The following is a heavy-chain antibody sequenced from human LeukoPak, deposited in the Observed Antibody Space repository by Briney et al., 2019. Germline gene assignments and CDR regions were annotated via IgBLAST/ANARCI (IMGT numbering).Heavy chain of an antibody. CDR2: INPNSGAT. Sequence: ASVKVSCKASEYTFTNFNIHYVRQAPGQGLEWMGWINPNSGATKYAQKFQGRVTLTRDTSISTADMELSRLRADDTAVYYCAREGRGYIYGVHYYYYMDVWGKGTTVTVSS. J-gene: IGHJ6*03. CDR1: EYTFTNFN. CDR3: AREGRGYIYGVHYYYYMDV. D-gene: IGHD5-18*01. V-gene: IGHV1-2*02.